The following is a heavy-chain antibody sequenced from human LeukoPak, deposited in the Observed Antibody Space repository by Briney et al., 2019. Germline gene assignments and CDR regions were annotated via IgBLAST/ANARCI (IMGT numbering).Heavy chain of an antibody. CDR1: GGSISSYY. D-gene: IGHD6-25*01. Sequence: SETLSLTCTVSGGSISSYYWSWIRQPPGKGLEWIGYIYYSGSTNNNPSLKSRVTISVDKSKNQISLKLSSVTAADTAVYYCALSGYSSELAFDYWGQGTLVTVSS. V-gene: IGHV4-59*01. J-gene: IGHJ4*02. CDR2: IYYSGST. CDR3: ALSGYSSELAFDY.